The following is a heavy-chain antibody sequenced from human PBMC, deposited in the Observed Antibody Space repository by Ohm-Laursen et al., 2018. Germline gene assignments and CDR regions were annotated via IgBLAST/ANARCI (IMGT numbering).Heavy chain of an antibody. V-gene: IGHV4-59*07. CDR1: AGPIRSYY. CDR2: MDYSEGT. CDR3: ASGGQWPNPYLNWFDP. D-gene: IGHD6-19*01. J-gene: IGHJ5*02. Sequence: SDTLSLTCTVSAGPIRSYYWSWIRQPPGKGLEWIGNMDYSEGTNYNPSLKSRVTISVDTSKNQFSLKLSSGTAADTAVYYCASGGQWPNPYLNWFDPWGQGTLVTVSS.